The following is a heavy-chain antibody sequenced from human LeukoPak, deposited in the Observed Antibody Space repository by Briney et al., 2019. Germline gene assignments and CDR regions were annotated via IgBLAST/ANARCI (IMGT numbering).Heavy chain of an antibody. CDR1: GGSITGYF. J-gene: IGHJ3*01. Sequence: SETLSLTCTVSGGSITGYFWSWIRQPPGKGLEWIGYVFYSGGTLYNPSLNSRVTMSVGTSKTQFSLKLTSVTAADTAVYYCARHISVSYDAFDLWGRGTMVTVSS. V-gene: IGHV4-59*08. CDR3: ARHISVSYDAFDL. CDR2: VFYSGGT. D-gene: IGHD6-19*01.